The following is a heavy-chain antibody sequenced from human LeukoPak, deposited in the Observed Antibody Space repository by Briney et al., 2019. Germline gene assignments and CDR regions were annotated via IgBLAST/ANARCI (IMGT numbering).Heavy chain of an antibody. J-gene: IGHJ5*02. V-gene: IGHV1-18*04. D-gene: IGHD3-10*01. CDR1: GYTFTSYG. CDR2: IRAYNGNT. Sequence: ASVKVSCKASGYTFTSYGISWVRQAPGQGLEWMGWIRAYNGNTNYAQKLQGRVTMTTDTSTSTAYMELRSLRSDDTAVYYCARDSLYGSGNTNWFDPWGQGTLVTVSS. CDR3: ARDSLYGSGNTNWFDP.